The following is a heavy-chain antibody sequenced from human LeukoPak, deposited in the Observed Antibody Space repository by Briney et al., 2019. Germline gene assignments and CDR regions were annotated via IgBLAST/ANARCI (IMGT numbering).Heavy chain of an antibody. V-gene: IGHV4-34*01. CDR3: AAVQVQEHY. CDR2: INHSGRT. J-gene: IGHJ4*02. CDR1: GGSFSGYY. Sequence: SETLALTCAVYGGSFSGYYWSWMRQPPGKGLEWIGEINHSGRTNYNPSLKSRVTISVDTSKDQFSLRLTSVTAADTAVYYCAAVQVQEHYWGQGTLVTVSS.